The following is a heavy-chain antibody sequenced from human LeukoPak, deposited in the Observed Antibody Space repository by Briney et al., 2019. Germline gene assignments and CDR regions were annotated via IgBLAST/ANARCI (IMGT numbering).Heavy chain of an antibody. J-gene: IGHJ6*02. CDR1: GGSVSSGTNY. CDR2: IYYSGST. V-gene: IGHV4-61*01. CDR3: ASMTFWSGYQYYGMDV. Sequence: SETLSLTCTVSGGSVSSGTNYWSWIRQPPGKGLEWIGYIYYSGSTNYNPFLKSRVTISVDTSKNRLSLKLSSVTAADTAVYHCASMTFWSGYQYYGMDVWGQGTTVTVSS. D-gene: IGHD3-3*01.